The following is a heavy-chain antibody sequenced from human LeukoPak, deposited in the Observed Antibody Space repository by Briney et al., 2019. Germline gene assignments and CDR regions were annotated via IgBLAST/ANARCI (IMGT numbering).Heavy chain of an antibody. Sequence: GSLRLSCAASGFTFSRYDMSWVRQAPGKGLEWVSAISGSGGSTYYADSVKGRFTISRDNSKNTLYLQMNSLRAEDTAVYYCAKAFVVVPAGFDYWGQGTLVTVSS. V-gene: IGHV3-23*01. CDR2: ISGSGGST. J-gene: IGHJ4*02. CDR3: AKAFVVVPAGFDY. D-gene: IGHD2-2*01. CDR1: GFTFSRYD.